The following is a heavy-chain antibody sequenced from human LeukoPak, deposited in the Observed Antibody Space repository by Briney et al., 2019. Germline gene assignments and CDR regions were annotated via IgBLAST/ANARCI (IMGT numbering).Heavy chain of an antibody. CDR2: IHYSGYT. J-gene: IGHJ4*02. D-gene: IGHD1-14*01. CDR1: GGSFSGYY. V-gene: IGHV4-59*01. Sequence: SETLSLTCAVYGGSFSGYYWSWIRQPPGKGLEWIAYIHYSGYTAYNPSLKSRVTMSLDTSKNQFSLKLSSVTAADTAVYYCVGEPPGSARFDYWGRGTLVTVSS. CDR3: VGEPPGSARFDY.